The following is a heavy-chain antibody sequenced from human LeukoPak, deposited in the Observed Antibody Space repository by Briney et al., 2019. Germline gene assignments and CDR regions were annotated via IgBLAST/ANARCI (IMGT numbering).Heavy chain of an antibody. V-gene: IGHV4-39*01. D-gene: IGHD6-13*01. CDR1: GGSISSSSYY. CDR3: ARRTGYSSSWSWRYAFDI. Sequence: SETLSLTCTVSGGSISSSSYYWGWIRQPPGKGLEWIGSIYYSGSTYYNPSLKSRVTISVDTSKNQFSLKLSSVTAADTAVYYCARRTGYSSSWSWRYAFDIWGQGTMVTVSS. CDR2: IYYSGST. J-gene: IGHJ3*02.